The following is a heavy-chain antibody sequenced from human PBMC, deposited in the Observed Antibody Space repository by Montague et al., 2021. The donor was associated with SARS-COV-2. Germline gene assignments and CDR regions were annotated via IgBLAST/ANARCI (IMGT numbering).Heavy chain of an antibody. D-gene: IGHD3-10*01. V-gene: IGHV4-31*11. CDR1: GAPVNRGLYY. Sequence: TLSLTCAVSGAPVNRGLYYWSWIRRHPGKGLEWIGYMFYAGSTYYNRSLKSRLTISLDASKNQFSLSLSSVTAADTALYYCARFSVRDYYFDYWGQGTLVSVS. CDR2: MFYAGST. CDR3: ARFSVRDYYFDY. J-gene: IGHJ4*02.